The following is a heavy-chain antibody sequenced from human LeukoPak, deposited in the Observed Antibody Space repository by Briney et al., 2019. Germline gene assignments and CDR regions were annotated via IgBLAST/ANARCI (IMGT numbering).Heavy chain of an antibody. CDR2: IKQDGSEE. Sequence: GGSLRLSCAASGFTFSSYGLSWVRQAPGKGLEWVANIKQDGSEEYYADSVKGRFTISRDNAKNSLFLQMNSLRAEDTAVYYCARDREIWLPHNWFDPWGQGTLVTVSS. CDR1: GFTFSSYG. J-gene: IGHJ5*02. D-gene: IGHD5-24*01. V-gene: IGHV3-7*01. CDR3: ARDREIWLPHNWFDP.